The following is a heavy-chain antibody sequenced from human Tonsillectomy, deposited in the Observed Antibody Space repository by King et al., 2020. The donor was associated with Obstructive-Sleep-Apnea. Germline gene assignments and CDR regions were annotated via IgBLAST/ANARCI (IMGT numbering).Heavy chain of an antibody. V-gene: IGHV4-34*01. CDR2: INHSGST. J-gene: IGHJ5*01. CDR1: GGSFSGYY. CDR3: AGTLRYFDWFDS. Sequence: VQLQQWGAGLLKPSETLSLTCAVYGGSFSGYYWSWIRQPPGKGLEWIGEINHSGSTNYNPSLKSRVTISVDTSKNQFSLKLSSVTAADTAVYYCAGTLRYFDWFDSWGQGNLVTVSS. D-gene: IGHD3-9*01.